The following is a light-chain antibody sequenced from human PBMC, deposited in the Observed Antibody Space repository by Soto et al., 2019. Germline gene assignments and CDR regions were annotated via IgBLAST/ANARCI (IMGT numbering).Light chain of an antibody. Sequence: EIVLTQSQATLSLSPGERATLSCRASQSVSRYLAWYQQKPGQAPRLLIYDAINRATGIPARFSGSGSGTDFSLTISSLEPEDFAVYYCQQRSNWPLTFGGGTKVEIK. V-gene: IGKV3-11*01. CDR1: QSVSRY. J-gene: IGKJ4*01. CDR2: DAI. CDR3: QQRSNWPLT.